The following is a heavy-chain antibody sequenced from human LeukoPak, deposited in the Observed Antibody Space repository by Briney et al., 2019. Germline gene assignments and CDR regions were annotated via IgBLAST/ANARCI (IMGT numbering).Heavy chain of an antibody. Sequence: SQTLSLTCAISGDSVSINSAAWNWIRQSPSRGLEWLGRTYYRSKWYNDYAVSVKSRITINPDTSKNQFSLQLNSVTPEDTAVYYCARVAYSSSWYGGWFDPWGQGTLVTVSS. CDR3: ARVAYSSSWYGGWFDP. D-gene: IGHD6-13*01. J-gene: IGHJ5*02. CDR1: GDSVSINSAA. CDR2: TYYRSKWYN. V-gene: IGHV6-1*01.